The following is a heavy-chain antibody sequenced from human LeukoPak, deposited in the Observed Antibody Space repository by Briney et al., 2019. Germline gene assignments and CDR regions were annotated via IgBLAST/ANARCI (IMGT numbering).Heavy chain of an antibody. V-gene: IGHV4-59*08. CDR1: GGSISSYY. Sequence: SETLSLTCTVSGGSISSYYWSWIRQPPGKGLEWIGYIYYSGSTNYNPSLKSRVTISVDTSKNQFSLKLSSVTAADTAVYYCARQGVYDSSGYYLRIFDYWGQGTLVTVSS. CDR3: ARQGVYDSSGYYLRIFDY. CDR2: IYYSGST. J-gene: IGHJ4*02. D-gene: IGHD3-22*01.